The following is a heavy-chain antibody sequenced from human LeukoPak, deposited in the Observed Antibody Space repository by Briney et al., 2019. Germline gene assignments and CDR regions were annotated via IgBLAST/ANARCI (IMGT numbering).Heavy chain of an antibody. J-gene: IGHJ5*02. V-gene: IGHV1-2*02. CDR1: GYTFTGYY. CDR3: ARDVEDIVVVPAAILFDP. D-gene: IGHD2-2*01. CDR2: INLNSGGT. Sequence: GASVKVSCKASGYTFTGYYMHWVRQAPGQGLEWMGWINLNSGGTNYAQKFQGRVTMTRDTSISTAYMELSRLRSDDTAVYYCARDVEDIVVVPAAILFDPWGQGTLVTVSS.